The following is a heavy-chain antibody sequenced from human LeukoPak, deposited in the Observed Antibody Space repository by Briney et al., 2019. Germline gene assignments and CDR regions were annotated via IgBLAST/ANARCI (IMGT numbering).Heavy chain of an antibody. CDR1: GFTFSSYA. CDR2: ISYDGSNK. Sequence: PGGSLRLSCAASGFTFSSYAMHWVRQAPGKGLEWVAVISYDGSNKYYADSVKGRFTISRDNSKNTLYLQMNSLRAEDTAVYYCAKDSSTYYDFWSGYYYWGQGTLVTVSS. J-gene: IGHJ4*02. D-gene: IGHD3-3*01. CDR3: AKDSSTYYDFWSGYYY. V-gene: IGHV3-30-3*01.